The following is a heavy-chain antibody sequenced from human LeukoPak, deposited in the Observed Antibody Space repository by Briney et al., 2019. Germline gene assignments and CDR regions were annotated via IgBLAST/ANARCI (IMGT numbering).Heavy chain of an antibody. D-gene: IGHD4-23*01. CDR3: ASLYGGNSPLDY. Sequence: GGSLRLSCAASGLTFNTYATNWVRQAPGKGLEWVSVISGTDGSTYYADSVKGRFTISRDNSNNRLYLQMNSLRAEDTAVYYCASLYGGNSPLDYWGQGTLVTVSS. CDR2: ISGTDGST. V-gene: IGHV3-23*01. CDR1: GLTFNTYA. J-gene: IGHJ4*02.